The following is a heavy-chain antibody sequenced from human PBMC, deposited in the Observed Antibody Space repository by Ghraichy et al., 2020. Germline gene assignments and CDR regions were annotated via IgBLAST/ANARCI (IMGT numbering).Heavy chain of an antibody. V-gene: IGHV4-59*01. CDR3: ARGPHQRYYYYYYMDV. J-gene: IGHJ6*03. CDR2: IYYSGST. Sequence: ETLSLTCTVSGGSISSYYWSWIRQPPGKGLEWIGYIYYSGSTNYNPSLKSRVTISVDTSKNQFSLKLSSVTAADTAVYYCARGPHQRYYYYYYMDVWGKGTTVTVSS. CDR1: GGSISSYY.